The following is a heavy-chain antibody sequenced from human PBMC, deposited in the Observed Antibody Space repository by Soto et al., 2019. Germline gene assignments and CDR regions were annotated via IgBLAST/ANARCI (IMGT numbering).Heavy chain of an antibody. J-gene: IGHJ6*02. Sequence: EVQLVESGGGLVHPGGSQKLSCAASGFPFNGSAMHWVRQASGKGLEWVGRIRSKPNNYATAYAASLKGRFTISSDDSKTTAYLQMNSRKTEDTAVYYCAGDFYYNMDVWGQGTTVTVS. CDR1: GFPFNGSA. CDR3: AGDFYYNMDV. V-gene: IGHV3-73*02. CDR2: IRSKPNNYAT.